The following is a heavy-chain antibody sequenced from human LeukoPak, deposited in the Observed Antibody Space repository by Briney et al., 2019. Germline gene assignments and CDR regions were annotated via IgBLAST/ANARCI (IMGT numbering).Heavy chain of an antibody. CDR2: IYYSGST. V-gene: IGHV4-39*01. D-gene: IGHD1-26*01. CDR1: GGSISSSTYY. J-gene: IGHJ3*02. CDR3: ATPYSGGYHGLDI. Sequence: SETLSLTYTVSGGSISSSTYYWGWLRQPPGKGLEWIGSIYYSGSTYYNPSLKSRVTISVDTSKNQFSLKLNSVTAADTAVYYCATPYSGGYHGLDIWGQGTMVTVSS.